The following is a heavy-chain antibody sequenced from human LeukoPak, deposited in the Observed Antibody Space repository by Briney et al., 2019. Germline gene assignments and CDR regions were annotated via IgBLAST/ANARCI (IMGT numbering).Heavy chain of an antibody. Sequence: GGFLRLSCAASGFTFSSYWMSWVRQAPGKGLEWVANIKQDGSEKYYVDSVKGRFTISRDNAKNSLYLQMNSLRAEDTAVYYCARDSPYRSGWRYYYGMDVWGQGTTVTVSS. CDR2: IKQDGSEK. CDR3: ARDSPYRSGWRYYYGMDV. J-gene: IGHJ6*02. D-gene: IGHD6-19*01. V-gene: IGHV3-7*01. CDR1: GFTFSSYW.